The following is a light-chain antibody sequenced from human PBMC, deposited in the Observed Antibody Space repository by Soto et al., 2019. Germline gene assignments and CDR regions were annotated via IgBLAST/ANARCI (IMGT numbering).Light chain of an antibody. J-gene: IGLJ2*01. CDR2: EGR. V-gene: IGLV2-23*01. CDR1: SSDVGSYNL. Sequence: SALTQPASVSGSPGQSITISCTGTSSDVGSYNLVSWYQQHPGKAPKLIIYEGRKRPSGISNRFSGSKSGNTASLTISGLQAEDEADYHCCSYAGGSSLVFGGGTQLTVL. CDR3: CSYAGGSSLV.